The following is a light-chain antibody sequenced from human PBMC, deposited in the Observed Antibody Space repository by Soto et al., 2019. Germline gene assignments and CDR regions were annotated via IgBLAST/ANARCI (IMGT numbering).Light chain of an antibody. J-gene: IGKJ1*01. Sequence: ETVMTQSPATVSVSPGERATLSCRASRSVSTDLAWYQQKPGQAPRLLIYDTSARATGIPARFSGSGSGTEFTLTISSLQSEDFATYYCLQHNSYPWTFGQGTKVEIK. CDR1: RSVSTD. CDR3: LQHNSYPWT. CDR2: DTS. V-gene: IGKV3-15*01.